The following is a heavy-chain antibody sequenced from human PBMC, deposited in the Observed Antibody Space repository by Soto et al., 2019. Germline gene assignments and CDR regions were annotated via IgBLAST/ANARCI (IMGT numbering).Heavy chain of an antibody. J-gene: IGHJ6*02. CDR2: IIPIFGTA. CDR3: ARALGTAGSYACEYYYGMDV. D-gene: IGHD2-21*02. CDR1: GGTFSSYA. V-gene: IGHV1-69*01. Sequence: QVQLVHSGAEVKKPGSSVKVSCKASGGTFSSYAISWVRQSPGHGLEWMGGIIPIFGTANYAQKFQGRVTITSDESTRIAYMELSSLRSEDTAVYYCARALGTAGSYACEYYYGMDVWGHGTTVTVSS.